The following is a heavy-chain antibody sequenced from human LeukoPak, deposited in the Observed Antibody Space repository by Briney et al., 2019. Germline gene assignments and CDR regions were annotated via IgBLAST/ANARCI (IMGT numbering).Heavy chain of an antibody. CDR2: IRYDGSNK. D-gene: IGHD3-3*01. CDR3: AKDGGTIFGVVIYY. Sequence: PGGSLRLSCAASGFTFISYGMHWVRQAPGKGLEWVAFIRYDGSNKYYADSVKGRFTISRDNSKNTLYLQMNSLRAEDTAVYYCAKDGGTIFGVVIYYWGQGTLVTVSS. V-gene: IGHV3-30*02. CDR1: GFTFISYG. J-gene: IGHJ4*02.